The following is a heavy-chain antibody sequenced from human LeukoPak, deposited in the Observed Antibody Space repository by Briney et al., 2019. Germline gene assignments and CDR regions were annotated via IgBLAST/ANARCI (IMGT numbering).Heavy chain of an antibody. J-gene: IGHJ4*02. CDR3: TTGYHTPSHDGY. D-gene: IGHD2-15*01. V-gene: IGHV3-15*01. CDR2: IRSKTDGATT. Sequence: GGSLRLSCAASGFIFSDAWMNWVRQAPGKGLEWIALIRSKTDGATTDYAAPVKGRFIISRGDSQNTLSLQMYSLKTEDTGTYFCTTGYHTPSHDGYWGQGTLVTVSS. CDR1: GFIFSDAW.